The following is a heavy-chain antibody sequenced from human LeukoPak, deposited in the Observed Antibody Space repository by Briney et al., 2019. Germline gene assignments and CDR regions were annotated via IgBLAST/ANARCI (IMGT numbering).Heavy chain of an antibody. CDR2: ISGSRGST. CDR3: AKGPLYYYGSSGYYRPDAFDI. J-gene: IGHJ3*02. CDR1: GFTFSSYA. D-gene: IGHD3-22*01. V-gene: IGHV3-23*01. Sequence: GGSLRLSCAASGFTFSSYAMSWVRQAPGKGLEWVSVISGSRGSTYYTDSVKGRFTISRDNSKNTLHLQMNSLGAEDTAVYYCAKGPLYYYGSSGYYRPDAFDIWGQGTMVTVSS.